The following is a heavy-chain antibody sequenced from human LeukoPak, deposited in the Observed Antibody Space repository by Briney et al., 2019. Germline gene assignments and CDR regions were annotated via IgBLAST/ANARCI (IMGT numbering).Heavy chain of an antibody. D-gene: IGHD3-10*01. V-gene: IGHV3-11*03. Sequence: PGGSLRLSCAASGFTFSDYYMNWIRQAPGKGREWVSYISGSSSYTNYADSVKGRFTISRDNAKNSLYLQMNSLRVDDTAVYYCARISGSGSYYGPFDYWGQGTLVTVSS. CDR3: ARISGSGSYYGPFDY. CDR2: ISGSSSYT. CDR1: GFTFSDYY. J-gene: IGHJ4*02.